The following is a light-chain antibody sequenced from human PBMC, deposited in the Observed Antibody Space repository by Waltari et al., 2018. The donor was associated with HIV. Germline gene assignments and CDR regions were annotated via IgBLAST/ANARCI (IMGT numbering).Light chain of an antibody. CDR2: EDN. J-gene: IGLJ1*01. CDR1: SGGIASNS. CDR3: CSHAGNFIFA. V-gene: IGLV6-57*03. Sequence: NFILTQPHSVSESPGKTVTISCARSSGGIASNSVQWYQQRPGRAPTTVIYEDNQRPSGVPDRFSGSKSGNTAFLTISGLQAEDEAEYHCCSHAGNFIFAFGTGTKVTVL.